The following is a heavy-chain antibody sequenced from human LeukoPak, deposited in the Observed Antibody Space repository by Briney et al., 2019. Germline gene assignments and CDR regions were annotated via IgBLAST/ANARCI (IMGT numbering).Heavy chain of an antibody. Sequence: TSETLSLTCTVSGYSISSGYYWGWIRQPPGKGLEWIGSIYHSGSTYYNPSLKSRVTISVDTSKNQFSLKLSSVTAADTAVYYCARHYCSSTSCYSGWFDPWGQGTLVTVSS. V-gene: IGHV4-38-2*02. CDR1: GYSISSGYY. CDR2: IYHSGST. CDR3: ARHYCSSTSCYSGWFDP. J-gene: IGHJ5*02. D-gene: IGHD2-2*01.